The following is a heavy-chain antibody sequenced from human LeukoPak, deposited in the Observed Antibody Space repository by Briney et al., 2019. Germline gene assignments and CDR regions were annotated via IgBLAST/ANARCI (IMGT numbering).Heavy chain of an antibody. D-gene: IGHD4-23*01. CDR1: GFTFSSYW. J-gene: IGHJ4*02. CDR2: INSDGSST. CDR3: VRGNDYGGPHY. Sequence: GGSLRLSCAASGFTFSSYWMHWVRQAPGKGLVWVSRINSDGSSTSYADSVKGRFTISRDNAKNTLYLQMNSLRAEDTAVYYCVRGNDYGGPHYWGQGTLVTVSS. V-gene: IGHV3-74*01.